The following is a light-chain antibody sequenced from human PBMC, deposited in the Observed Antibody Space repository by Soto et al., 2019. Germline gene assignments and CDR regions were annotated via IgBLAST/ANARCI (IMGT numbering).Light chain of an antibody. CDR1: QGIGND. J-gene: IGKJ1*01. V-gene: IGKV1-17*01. CDR2: AAS. Sequence: DIQMTQSPSSLSASVGDRVTITCRASQGIGNDLGWYQQKPGSAPKRLLYAASSLQSGVPSRFSGSGSGTEFTLTISCMQPEDFATYYCLQHNNSPRTFGQGTKVEIK. CDR3: LQHNNSPRT.